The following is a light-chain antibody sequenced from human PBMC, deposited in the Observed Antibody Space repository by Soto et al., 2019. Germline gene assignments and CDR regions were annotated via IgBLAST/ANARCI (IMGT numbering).Light chain of an antibody. CDR1: SSNIGAGYD. CDR3: QSYDSSLSGYV. Sequence: QSVLTQPASVSGAPGQRVTISGTGSSSNIGAGYDVHWYQQLPGTAPKLPIYGNSNRPSGVPDRFSGSKSGTSASLAITGLQAEDEADYSCQSYDSSLSGYVFGSGTKVTVL. J-gene: IGLJ1*01. V-gene: IGLV1-40*01. CDR2: GNS.